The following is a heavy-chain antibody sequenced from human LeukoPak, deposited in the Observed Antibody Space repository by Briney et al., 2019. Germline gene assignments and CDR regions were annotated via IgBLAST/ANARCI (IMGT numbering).Heavy chain of an antibody. J-gene: IGHJ4*02. Sequence: SETLSLTCTVSGGSISSYYWSWIRQPAGKGLEWIGRIYTSGSTNYNPSLKSRVTMSVDTSKNQFSLKLSSVTAADTAVYYCARDRAGTMVRGVRRNIDYWGQGTLVTVSS. CDR1: GGSISSYY. V-gene: IGHV4-4*07. D-gene: IGHD3-10*01. CDR3: ARDRAGTMVRGVRRNIDY. CDR2: IYTSGST.